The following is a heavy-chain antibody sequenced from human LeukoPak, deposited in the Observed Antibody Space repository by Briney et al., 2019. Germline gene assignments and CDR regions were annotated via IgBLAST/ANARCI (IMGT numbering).Heavy chain of an antibody. J-gene: IGHJ3*02. D-gene: IGHD3-10*01. V-gene: IGHV3-9*01. CDR3: ARGGIENDAFDI. CDR1: GFTFDDYA. Sequence: PGRSLRLSCAASGFTFDDYAMHWVRHAPGKGLEWVSGISWNSGSIGYADSVEGRFTISRDNAKNSLYLQMNSLRAEDTALYYCARGGIENDAFDIWGQGTMVTVSS. CDR2: ISWNSGSI.